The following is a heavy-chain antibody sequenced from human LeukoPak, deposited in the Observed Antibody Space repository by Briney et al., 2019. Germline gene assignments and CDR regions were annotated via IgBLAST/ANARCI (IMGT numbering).Heavy chain of an antibody. Sequence: SETLSLTCTVSGGSISSYYWSWIRQPAGKGLEWIGHIYHSGSTYYNPSLKSRVTISVDTSKNQFSLKLSSVTAADTAVYYCASASTATYGSGSYHRRDYWGQGTLVTVSS. CDR2: IYHSGST. D-gene: IGHD3-10*01. V-gene: IGHV4-4*07. J-gene: IGHJ4*02. CDR1: GGSISSYY. CDR3: ASASTATYGSGSYHRRDY.